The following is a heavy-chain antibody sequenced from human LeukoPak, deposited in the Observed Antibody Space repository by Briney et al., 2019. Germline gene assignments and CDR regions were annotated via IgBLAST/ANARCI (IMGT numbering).Heavy chain of an antibody. CDR1: GFTFSNYG. D-gene: IGHD3-22*01. CDR3: AKARASYYYDSSGLYEAFDI. V-gene: IGHV3-30*18. Sequence: PGGSLRLSCAASGFTFSNYGMHWVRQAPGKGLEWVAVVSYDGSNTYYADSVKGRFTISRDNSKNTVFLQMDSLRAEDTAVYSCAKARASYYYDSSGLYEAFDIWGQGTMVTVSS. CDR2: VSYDGSNT. J-gene: IGHJ3*02.